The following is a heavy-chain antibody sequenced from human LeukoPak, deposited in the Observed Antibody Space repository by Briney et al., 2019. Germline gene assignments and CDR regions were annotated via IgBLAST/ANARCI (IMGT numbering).Heavy chain of an antibody. CDR2: IYYSGST. J-gene: IGHJ6*02. CDR1: GGSISSSSYY. V-gene: IGHV4-39*01. Sequence: SETLSLTCTVSGGSISSSSYYWGWIRQPPGTGLEWIGSIYYSGSTYYNPSLKSRVTISVDTSKNQFSLKLSSVTAADTAVYYCAMNRVVPAAIRETYGMDVWGQGTTVTVSS. CDR3: AMNRVVPAAIRETYGMDV. D-gene: IGHD2-2*02.